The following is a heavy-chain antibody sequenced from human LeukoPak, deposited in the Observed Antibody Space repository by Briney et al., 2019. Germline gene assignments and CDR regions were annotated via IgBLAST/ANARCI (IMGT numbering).Heavy chain of an antibody. V-gene: IGHV1-2*02. CDR3: ARGSVATISGY. CDR2: ISPNSGGT. CDR1: GYTFTGYY. Sequence: ASVTVSCKASGYTFTGYYMHWVRQAPGQGLEWMGWISPNSGGTNYAQNFQGRVTMTRDTSISTAYMELSRLRSDDTAVYYCARGSVATISGYWGQGTLVTVSS. D-gene: IGHD5-12*01. J-gene: IGHJ4*02.